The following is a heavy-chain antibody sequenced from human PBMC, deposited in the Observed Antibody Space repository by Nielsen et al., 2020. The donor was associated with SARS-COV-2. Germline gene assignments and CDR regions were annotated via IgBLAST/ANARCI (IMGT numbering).Heavy chain of an antibody. V-gene: IGHV3-23*01. CDR1: GFSFSTYA. CDR3: AKALLSTIRDYFDY. D-gene: IGHD5/OR15-5a*01. J-gene: IGHJ4*02. Sequence: GESLKISCAASGFSFSTYAMSWVRRDPGKGLEWVSSISGGGRTYYAYYADSVKGRFAISRDDSKNMLYLQVNSLRAKDTAVYYCAKALLSTIRDYFDYWGQGTLVTVSS. CDR2: ISGGGRTYYA.